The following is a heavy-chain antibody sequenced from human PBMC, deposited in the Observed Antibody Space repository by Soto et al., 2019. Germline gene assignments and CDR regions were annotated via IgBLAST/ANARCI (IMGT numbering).Heavy chain of an antibody. CDR2: IYYSGST. V-gene: IGHV4-31*03. Sequence: PSETLSLTCTVSGGSISSGGYYWSWIRQHPGKGLEWIGYIYYSGSTYYNPSLKSRVTISVDTSKNQFSLKLSSVTAADTAVYYCARGVVRGVWFDPWGQGTLVTVSS. D-gene: IGHD3-10*01. CDR3: ARGVVRGVWFDP. CDR1: GGSISSGGYY. J-gene: IGHJ5*02.